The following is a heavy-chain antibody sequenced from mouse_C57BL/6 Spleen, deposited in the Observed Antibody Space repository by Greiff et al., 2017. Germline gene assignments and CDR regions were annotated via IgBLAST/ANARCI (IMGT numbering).Heavy chain of an antibody. CDR2: IYPRDGST. CDR1: GYTFTDHT. V-gene: IGHV1-78*01. CDR3: AKTGPSYAMDY. Sequence: VKLQESDAELVKPGASVKISCKVSGYTFTDHTIHWMKQRPEQGLEWIGYIYPRDGSTKYNEKFKGKDTLTADKSSSTAYMQLNSLTSEDSAVYFCAKTGPSYAMDYWGQGTSVTVSS. J-gene: IGHJ4*01.